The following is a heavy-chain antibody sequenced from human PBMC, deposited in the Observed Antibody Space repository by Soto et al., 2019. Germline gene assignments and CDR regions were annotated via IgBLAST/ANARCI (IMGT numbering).Heavy chain of an antibody. CDR1: GFTFSSYA. J-gene: IGHJ4*02. D-gene: IGHD5-18*01. CDR3: AKDGLGAYSYGSYYFAY. CDR2: LSGSGGST. V-gene: IGHV3-23*01. Sequence: EVQLLESGGGLVQPGGSLRLSCAASGFTFSSYAMSWVRQAPGKGLEWVSTLSGSGGSTYYADSVKGRFTISRDNSKNTLYLQMNSLRAEDTAVYYCAKDGLGAYSYGSYYFAYWGQGPLVTVSS.